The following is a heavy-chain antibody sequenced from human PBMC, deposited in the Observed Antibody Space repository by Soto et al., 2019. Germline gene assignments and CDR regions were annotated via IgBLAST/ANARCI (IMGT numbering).Heavy chain of an antibody. CDR2: TSNSGST. Sequence: QVQLQESGPGLVKPSQTLSLTCTVSGGSITSSGYYWSWIRQHPGEGLEWIGFTSNSGSTSYNPSLKSRFTISVDTSSNQFPLTLKSVTAADTAVYYCARGGGSTKVDYWGQGTLVTVSP. V-gene: IGHV4-31*03. CDR1: GGSITSSGYY. J-gene: IGHJ4*02. CDR3: ARGGGSTKVDY. D-gene: IGHD2-2*01.